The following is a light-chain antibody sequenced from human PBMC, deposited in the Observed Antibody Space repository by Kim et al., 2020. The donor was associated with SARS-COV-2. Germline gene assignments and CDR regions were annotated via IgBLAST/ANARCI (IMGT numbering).Light chain of an antibody. CDR3: QQRSNWPPALT. V-gene: IGKV3-11*01. CDR2: HAS. J-gene: IGKJ4*01. Sequence: PGERAALSCRARHSVSTYLAWYQQKPGQAPRLLVAHASNRATGIPDRFSGSGSGTDFTLTISSLESEDFAVYYCQQRSNWPPALTFGGGTKVDIK. CDR1: HSVSTY.